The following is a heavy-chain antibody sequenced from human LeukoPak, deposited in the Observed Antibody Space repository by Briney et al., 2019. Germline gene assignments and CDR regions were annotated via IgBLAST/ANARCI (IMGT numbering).Heavy chain of an antibody. J-gene: IGHJ6*02. CDR1: GGSISSYY. CDR3: ATSYCSSTSCPYYYYYYGMDV. CDR2: IYYSGST. Sequence: TSETLSLTCTVSGGSISSYYWSWIRQPPGKGLEWIGYIYYSGSTNDNPSLKRRVTISVDTFKNQFSLKLSSVTAADTAVYYCATSYCSSTSCPYYYYYYGMDVWGQGTTVTVSS. V-gene: IGHV4-59*08. D-gene: IGHD2-2*01.